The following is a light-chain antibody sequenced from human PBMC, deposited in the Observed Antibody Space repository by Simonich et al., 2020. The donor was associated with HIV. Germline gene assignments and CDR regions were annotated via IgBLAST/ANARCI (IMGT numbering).Light chain of an antibody. CDR1: QSVLSSSDNKNY. CDR2: WAS. Sequence: DIVMTQSPDSLAVSLGERATINCKSSQSVLSSSDNKNYLAWYQQKPRQPPKLLIYWASTRESGVPDRFSGSGSGADFTLTISSLQAEDVAVYYCQQYYSTPFTFGPGTKVDIK. V-gene: IGKV4-1*01. CDR3: QQYYSTPFT. J-gene: IGKJ3*01.